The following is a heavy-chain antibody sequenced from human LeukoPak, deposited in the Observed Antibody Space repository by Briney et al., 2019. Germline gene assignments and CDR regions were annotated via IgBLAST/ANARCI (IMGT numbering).Heavy chain of an antibody. Sequence: GASLQISCKGSGYRFTSYWIGWGRPMPGKGLEWMGIIYPGDSDTRYSPSFQSQVTISADKSISTAYLQWSSLKASDTAMYYCARLNGDGYNEFGDFDYWGQGTLVTVSS. CDR3: ARLNGDGYNEFGDFDY. CDR1: GYRFTSYW. V-gene: IGHV5-51*01. CDR2: IYPGDSDT. J-gene: IGHJ4*02. D-gene: IGHD5-24*01.